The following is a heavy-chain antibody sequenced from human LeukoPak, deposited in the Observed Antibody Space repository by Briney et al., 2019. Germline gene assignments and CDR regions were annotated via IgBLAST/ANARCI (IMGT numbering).Heavy chain of an antibody. D-gene: IGHD4-17*01. CDR3: ARGASMTTVTALPVDY. J-gene: IGHJ4*02. Sequence: ASVKVSCKASGYTFTSYGISWVRQAPGQGLEWMGWISAYNGNTNYAQKLQGRVTMTTDTSTSTAYMELRSLRSDDTAVYYCARGASMTTVTALPVDYWGQGTLVTVSS. CDR2: ISAYNGNT. CDR1: GYTFTSYG. V-gene: IGHV1-18*01.